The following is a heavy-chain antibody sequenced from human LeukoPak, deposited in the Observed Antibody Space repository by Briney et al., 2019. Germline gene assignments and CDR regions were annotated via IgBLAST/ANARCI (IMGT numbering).Heavy chain of an antibody. CDR1: GGSISSGSYY. CDR2: IYYSGTT. J-gene: IGHJ6*03. CDR3: ARGWLAGYYMDV. Sequence: PSETLSLTCTVSGGSISSGSYYWRWIRQPPGKGLEWIGYIYYSGTTNYNPSLKSRVTLSVHMSKNQDSLKLSSVTAADTAVYYCARGWLAGYYMDVWGKGTTVTVSS. V-gene: IGHV4-61*01. D-gene: IGHD2-15*01.